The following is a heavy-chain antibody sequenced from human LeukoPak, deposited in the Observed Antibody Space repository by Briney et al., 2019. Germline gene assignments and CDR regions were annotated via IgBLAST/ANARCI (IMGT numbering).Heavy chain of an antibody. CDR1: GFTFSSYT. V-gene: IGHV3-23*01. J-gene: IGHJ4*02. D-gene: IGHD3-22*01. CDR3: AKDLYDSSGSRYDY. CDR2: ITTSDGNT. Sequence: PGGSLRLSCAASGFTFSSYTMSWVRQAPGKGLEWVSTITTSDGNTYYADSAKGRLTISRDNSKNTLFLQMNSLRAEDTAVYYCAKDLYDSSGSRYDYWGQGTLVTVSS.